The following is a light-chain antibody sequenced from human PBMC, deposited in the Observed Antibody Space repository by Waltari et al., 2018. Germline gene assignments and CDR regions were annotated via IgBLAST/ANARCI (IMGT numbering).Light chain of an antibody. CDR1: SSDVGTYNR. CDR3: SSYTPSATLL. J-gene: IGLJ2*01. Sequence: QSALTQPPSVSGSPGQSVTISCSGTSSDVGTYNRVSWYQQPPGTAPKLIIFEVSRRPSGVPDRFSASKSGSTASLTIAELQAEDEGDYYCSSYTPSATLLFGGGTKLTVL. V-gene: IGLV2-18*02. CDR2: EVS.